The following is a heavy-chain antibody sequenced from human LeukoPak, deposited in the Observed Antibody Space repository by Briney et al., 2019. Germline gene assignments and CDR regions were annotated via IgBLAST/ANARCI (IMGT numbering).Heavy chain of an antibody. CDR2: ISSHGTST. J-gene: IGHJ4*02. D-gene: IGHD2-2*01. CDR3: VRGTDCSATTCYPLSAFDS. V-gene: IGHV3-21*04. CDR1: GFIFSDFG. Sequence: GGSLRLPCVPSGFIFSDFGMNWVRQVPGKGLEWVAFISSHGTSTFYAESVKGRFTISRDTGKKSLYLQMTSLRVEDTAAYYCVRGTDCSATTCYPLSAFDSWGQGTLVTVSS.